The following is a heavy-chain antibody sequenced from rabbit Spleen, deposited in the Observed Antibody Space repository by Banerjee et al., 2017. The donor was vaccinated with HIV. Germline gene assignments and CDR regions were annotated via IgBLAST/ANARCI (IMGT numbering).Heavy chain of an antibody. CDR2: INTATGKA. J-gene: IGHJ4*01. V-gene: IGHV1S45*01. Sequence: QEQLEESGGDLVKPEGSLTLTCTASGFSFSSGYWMCWVRQAPGKGLEWIACINTATGKAVYASWAKGRFTISKTSSTTVTLQMTSLTAADTATYFCARDLTVVIGWNFNLWGPGTLVTVS. D-gene: IGHD1-1*01. CDR1: GFSFSSGYW. CDR3: ARDLTVVIGWNFNL.